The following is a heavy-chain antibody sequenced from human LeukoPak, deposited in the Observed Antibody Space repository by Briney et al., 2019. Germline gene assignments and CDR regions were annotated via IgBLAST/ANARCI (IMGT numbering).Heavy chain of an antibody. CDR2: FDPEDGET. CDR1: GYTLTELS. CDR3: ATDSHYYDSSGYYNWFDP. Sequence: SVKVSCKVSGYTLTELSMHWVRQAPGKGLEWMGGFDPEDGETIYAQKFQGRVTMTEDTSTDTAYMELSSLRSEDTAVYYCATDSHYYDSSGYYNWFDPWGQGTLVTVSS. D-gene: IGHD3-22*01. V-gene: IGHV1-24*01. J-gene: IGHJ5*02.